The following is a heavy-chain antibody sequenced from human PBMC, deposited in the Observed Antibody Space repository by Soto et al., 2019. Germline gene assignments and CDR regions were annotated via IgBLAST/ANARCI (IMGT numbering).Heavy chain of an antibody. Sequence: ASVKVSCKASGYTFTSYDINWVRQATGQGLEWMGIINPSGGGTSYAQKFQGRVTMTRDTSTSTVYMELSSLRSEDTAVYYCARDSKPIFGVVIILYGMDVWGQGTTVTVSS. CDR1: GYTFTSYD. J-gene: IGHJ6*02. V-gene: IGHV1-46*01. D-gene: IGHD3-3*01. CDR3: ARDSKPIFGVVIILYGMDV. CDR2: INPSGGGT.